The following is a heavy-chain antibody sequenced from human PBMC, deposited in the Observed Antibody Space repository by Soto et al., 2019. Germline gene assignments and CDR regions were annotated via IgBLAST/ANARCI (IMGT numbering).Heavy chain of an antibody. CDR3: ARHYCSTASCYVGNNWFDP. D-gene: IGHD2-2*01. CDR1: GGYIRSSGSY. CDR2: FNYRGST. Sequence: PSETLSLTCTVSGGYIRSSGSYWAWIRQPPGKGLEWIANFNYRGSTYYNPSLKSRVTISVDTSKNQFSLKLGSVTAADTAVYYCARHYCSTASCYVGNNWFDPWGQGTLVTVSS. J-gene: IGHJ5*02. V-gene: IGHV4-39*01.